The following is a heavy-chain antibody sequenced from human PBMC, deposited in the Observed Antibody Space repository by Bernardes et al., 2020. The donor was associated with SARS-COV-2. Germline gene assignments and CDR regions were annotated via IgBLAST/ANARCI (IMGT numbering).Heavy chain of an antibody. CDR2: ISGSGGST. D-gene: IGHD4-17*01. CDR3: AKSPDGYGDPHYGMDV. V-gene: IGHV3-23*01. J-gene: IGHJ6*02. CDR1: GVTFSSYA. Sequence: GSLRLSCAASGVTFSSYAMSWVRQAPGKGLEWVSTISGSGGSTNYADSVKGRFTISRDNSKNTLYLQMNSLRAEDTAVYYCAKSPDGYGDPHYGMDVWGQGTTVTVSS.